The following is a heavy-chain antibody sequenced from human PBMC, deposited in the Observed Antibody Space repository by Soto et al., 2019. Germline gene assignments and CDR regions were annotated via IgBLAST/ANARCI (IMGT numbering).Heavy chain of an antibody. CDR1: GGCISSGGYS. CDR3: ALAMVDAFDI. D-gene: IGHD5-18*01. CDR2: IYHGGST. Sequence: QLQLQESGSGLVKPSHTLSLTCAVSGGCISSGGYSWSWIRQPPGKALEWIGYIYHGGSTYYNPSLESRVTISVDRSKNQFSLKLYSVTAADTAVYYCALAMVDAFDIWGQGTMVTVSS. J-gene: IGHJ3*02. V-gene: IGHV4-30-2*01.